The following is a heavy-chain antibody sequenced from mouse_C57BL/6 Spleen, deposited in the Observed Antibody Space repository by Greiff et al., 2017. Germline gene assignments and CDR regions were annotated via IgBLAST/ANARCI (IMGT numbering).Heavy chain of an antibody. CDR3: ASTDYAMDY. J-gene: IGHJ4*01. CDR1: GFTFSSYA. Sequence: DVMLVESGGGLVKPGGSLKLSCAASGFTFSSYAMSWVRQTPEKRLEWVATISDGGSYTYYPDNVKGRFTISRDNAKNNLYLQMSHLKSEDTAMYYCASTDYAMDYWGQGTSVTVSS. CDR2: ISDGGSYT. V-gene: IGHV5-4*03.